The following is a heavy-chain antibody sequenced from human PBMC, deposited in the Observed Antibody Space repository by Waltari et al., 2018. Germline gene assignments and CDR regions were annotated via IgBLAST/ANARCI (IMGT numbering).Heavy chain of an antibody. D-gene: IGHD5-18*01. Sequence: QVQLQESGPGLVKPSETLSLTCAVSGYSISSGYYWGWIRQPPGKGLEWIGSIYHSGSTYYNPSLKSRVTISVDTSKNQFSLKLSSVTAADTAVYYCAIYYSYDHPFDYWGQGTLVTVSS. CDR2: IYHSGST. J-gene: IGHJ4*02. CDR3: AIYYSYDHPFDY. CDR1: GYSISSGYY. V-gene: IGHV4-38-2*01.